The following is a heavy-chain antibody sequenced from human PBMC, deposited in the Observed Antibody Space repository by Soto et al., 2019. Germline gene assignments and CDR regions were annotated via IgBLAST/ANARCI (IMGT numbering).Heavy chain of an antibody. Sequence: QVQLQESGPGLVKPSQTLSLTCTVSGGSISSGGYYWSWIRQHPGKGLEWIGYIYYSGSTYYNPYLKSRVTISVDTSKNQFSLKLSSVTAADTAVYYCARSEATVTTWYYFDYWGQGTLVTVSS. CDR2: IYYSGST. V-gene: IGHV4-31*03. D-gene: IGHD4-17*01. CDR3: ARSEATVTTWYYFDY. CDR1: GGSISSGGYY. J-gene: IGHJ4*02.